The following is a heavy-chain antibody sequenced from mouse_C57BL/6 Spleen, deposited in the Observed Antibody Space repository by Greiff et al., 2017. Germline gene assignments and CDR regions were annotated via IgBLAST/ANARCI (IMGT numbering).Heavy chain of an antibody. J-gene: IGHJ2*01. CDR3: ARGWLDY. V-gene: IGHV1-50*01. Sequence: VKLQQPGAELVKPGASVKLSCKASGYTFTSYWMQWVKQRPGQGLEWIGEIDPSDSYTNYNQKFKGKATLTVDTSSSTAYMQLSSLTSEDSAVYYCARGWLDYWGQGTTLTVSS. CDR1: GYTFTSYW. D-gene: IGHD3-3*01. CDR2: IDPSDSYT.